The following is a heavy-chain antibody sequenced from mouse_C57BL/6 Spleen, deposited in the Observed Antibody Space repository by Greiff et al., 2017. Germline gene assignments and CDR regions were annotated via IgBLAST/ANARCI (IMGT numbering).Heavy chain of an antibody. CDR2: INPGSGGT. CDR3: ARFGYDGRAYFDY. Sequence: VQLQQSGAELVRPGTSVKVSCKASGYAFTNYLIEWVKQRPGQGLEWIGVINPGSGGTNYNEKFKGKATLTADKSSSTAYMQLSSLTSEDSAVYFCARFGYDGRAYFDYWGQGTTLTVSS. V-gene: IGHV1-54*01. CDR1: GYAFTNYL. J-gene: IGHJ2*01. D-gene: IGHD2-2*01.